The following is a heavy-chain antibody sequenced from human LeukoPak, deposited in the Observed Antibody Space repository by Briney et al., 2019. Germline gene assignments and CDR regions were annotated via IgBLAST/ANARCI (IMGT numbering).Heavy chain of an antibody. D-gene: IGHD6-13*01. CDR1: GYTLTELS. J-gene: IGHJ6*02. CDR2: FDPEDGET. CDR3: ATDMSSSLDYYYYYGMDV. Sequence: ASVKVSCKVSGYTLTELSMHWVRQAPGKGLEWMGGFDPEDGETIHAQKFQGRVTMTEDTSTDTAYMELSSLRSEDTAVYYCATDMSSSLDYYYYYGMDVWGQGTTVTVSS. V-gene: IGHV1-24*01.